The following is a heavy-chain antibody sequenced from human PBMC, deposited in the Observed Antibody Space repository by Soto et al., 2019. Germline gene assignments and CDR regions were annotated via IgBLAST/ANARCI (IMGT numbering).Heavy chain of an antibody. D-gene: IGHD4-17*01. V-gene: IGHV1-18*01. CDR3: ARGPLMCADYGEYGKAGWYFDL. Sequence: GASVKVSCKASGYTFTSYGISWVRQAPGQGLEWMGWISAYNGNTNYAQKLQGRVTMTTDTSTSTAYMELRSLRSDDTAVYYCARGPLMCADYGEYGKAGWYFDLWGRGTLVTVSS. CDR2: ISAYNGNT. CDR1: GYTFTSYG. J-gene: IGHJ2*01.